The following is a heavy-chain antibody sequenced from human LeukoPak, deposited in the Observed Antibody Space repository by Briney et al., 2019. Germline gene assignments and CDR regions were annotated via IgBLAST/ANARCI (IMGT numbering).Heavy chain of an antibody. CDR1: GFTVSSSY. Sequence: GGSLRLSCAASGFTVSSSYMYWVRQAPGKGLEWVSFFYRGDSTYYAESVRGRFTISRDNTKNSLYPQMNSLRVEDTAVYYCASDVPSSGAFDIWGQGTMVTVSS. V-gene: IGHV3-53*01. CDR3: ASDVPSSGAFDI. CDR2: FYRGDST. D-gene: IGHD1-26*01. J-gene: IGHJ3*02.